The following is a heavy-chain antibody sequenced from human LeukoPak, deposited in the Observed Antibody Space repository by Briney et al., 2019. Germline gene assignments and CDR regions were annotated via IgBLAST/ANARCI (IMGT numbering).Heavy chain of an antibody. D-gene: IGHD6-13*01. CDR2: IYHSGST. CDR1: GGSISSSNW. CDR3: ATLGAASLDAFDI. Sequence: PSETLSLTCAVSGGSISSSNWWSWVRQPPGKGLEWIGEIYHSGSTNYNPSLKSRVTISVDKSKNQFSMKLSSVTAADTAVYYCATLGAASLDAFDIWGQGTMVTVSS. J-gene: IGHJ3*02. V-gene: IGHV4-4*02.